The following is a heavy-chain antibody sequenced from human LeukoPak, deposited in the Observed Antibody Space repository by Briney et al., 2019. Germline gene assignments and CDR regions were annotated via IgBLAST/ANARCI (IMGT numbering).Heavy chain of an antibody. CDR1: GYTFTAYY. V-gene: IGHV1-2*02. D-gene: IGHD5-18*01. CDR2: INPNSGGT. CDR3: ALGYSYGSY. J-gene: IGHJ4*02. Sequence: GASVKVSCRASGYTFTAYYIHWVRQAPGQGLEWVGWINPNSGGTNYAQKFQGRVTMTRDTPTSTAYMELRRLRSDDTAVYYCALGYSYGSYWGQGTLVTVSS.